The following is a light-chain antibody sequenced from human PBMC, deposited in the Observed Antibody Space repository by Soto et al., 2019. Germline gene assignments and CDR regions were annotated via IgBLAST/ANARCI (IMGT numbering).Light chain of an antibody. V-gene: IGKV1-5*01. CDR3: QQYTNFPLT. CDR1: QSISSW. J-gene: IGKJ4*01. Sequence: DIQMTQSPSTLSASVGDRVTITCRASQSISSWLAWYQQKPGKAPKLLIHEASRLESGVPSRFSGSESGTEFTLTISDLHPEDFATYYCQQYTNFPLTFGGGTRVDIK. CDR2: EAS.